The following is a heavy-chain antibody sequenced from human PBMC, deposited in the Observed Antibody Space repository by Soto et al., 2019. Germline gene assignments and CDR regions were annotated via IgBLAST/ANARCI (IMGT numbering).Heavy chain of an antibody. CDR3: AIFLRGLGPLEPCFDY. J-gene: IGHJ4*02. D-gene: IGHD2-21*01. CDR1: GYSFTSYW. Sequence: PWESLKISCKGSGYSFTSYWIGWVRQMPVKGLEWMGIIYPGDSDTRYSPSFQGQVTISADKSTTTAYVQWSSLKATDTAVYYCAIFLRGLGPLEPCFDYWGQGTLVTVSS. CDR2: IYPGDSDT. V-gene: IGHV5-51*01.